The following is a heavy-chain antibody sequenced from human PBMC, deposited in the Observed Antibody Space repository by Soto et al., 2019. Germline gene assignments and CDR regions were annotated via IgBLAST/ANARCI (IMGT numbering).Heavy chain of an antibody. CDR1: GYTFTSYG. CDR2: SSGYNGNT. V-gene: IGHV1-18*01. Sequence: QVQLVQSGAEVKKPGASVKVSCKASGYTFTSYGISWVRQAPGRGLEWMGWSSGYNGNTNYAQKLQSRVTMTTDTSTSTAYMELRSLRSEDTAVYYCARDKGAYCGGDCYSTWFDPWGQGTLVTVSS. D-gene: IGHD2-21*02. CDR3: ARDKGAYCGGDCYSTWFDP. J-gene: IGHJ5*02.